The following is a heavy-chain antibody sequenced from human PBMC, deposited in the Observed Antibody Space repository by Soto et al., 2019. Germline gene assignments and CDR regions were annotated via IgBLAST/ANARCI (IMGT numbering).Heavy chain of an antibody. Sequence: SETLSLTCTVSGGSITSGGYYWTWIRQHPGKGLEWIGYIYHTGRTSYNPSLKSRVSISVDTPKNQFSLRLTSVTAADTAVYFCARDVPTVIRGPPVYGVDVWGQGTTVTVS. CDR2: IYHTGRT. V-gene: IGHV4-31*03. CDR1: GGSITSGGYY. D-gene: IGHD3-10*01. CDR3: ARDVPTVIRGPPVYGVDV. J-gene: IGHJ6*02.